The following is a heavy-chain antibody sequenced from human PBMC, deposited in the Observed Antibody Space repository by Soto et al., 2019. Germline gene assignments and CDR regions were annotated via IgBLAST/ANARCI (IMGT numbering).Heavy chain of an antibody. CDR1: GGSISTYY. CDR2: IYYTGST. CDR3: ARASSCAYHRCAFAP. V-gene: IGHV4-59*13. J-gene: IGHJ5*02. Sequence: SETLSLTCTVSGGSISTYYWSWIRQPPGKGLEWIGFIYYTGSTNYNPSLKSRVTLSLDTSKNQFSLKLSSVTAADTAVYYCARASSCAYHRCAFAPWGQGTLVTVSS. D-gene: IGHD3-16*01.